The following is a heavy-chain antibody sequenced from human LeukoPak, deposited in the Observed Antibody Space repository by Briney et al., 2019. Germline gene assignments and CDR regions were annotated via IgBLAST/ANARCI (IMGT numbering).Heavy chain of an antibody. D-gene: IGHD6-19*01. CDR1: GFSLSRYD. CDR3: ARGPGGWPYYYYYMDV. J-gene: IGHJ6*03. V-gene: IGHV3-30*02. CDR2: IQYDGHDY. Sequence: GGSLRLSCAASGFSLSRYDMHWVRQAPGKGLEWVAFIQYDGHDYYYADSVRGRFTISRDNSKNILSLRMNSLRAEDTAVYYCARGPGGWPYYYYYMDVWGKGTTVTISS.